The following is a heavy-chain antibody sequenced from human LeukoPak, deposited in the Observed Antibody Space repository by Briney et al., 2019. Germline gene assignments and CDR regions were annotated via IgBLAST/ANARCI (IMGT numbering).Heavy chain of an antibody. CDR3: ARHKGAATVDFDY. CDR1: GGSLSSYY. V-gene: IGHV4-59*08. J-gene: IGHJ4*02. Sequence: PSETLSLTCTVSGGSLSSYYWSWIRQPPGKGVEWVGYIYYSGSTNYNPSLKSRVTISVDTSKNQFSLKLSSVTAADTAVYYCARHKGAATVDFDYWGQGTLVTVSS. CDR2: IYYSGST. D-gene: IGHD4-23*01.